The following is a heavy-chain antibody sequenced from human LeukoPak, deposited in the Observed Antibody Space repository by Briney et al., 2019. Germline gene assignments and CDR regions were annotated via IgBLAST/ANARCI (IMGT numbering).Heavy chain of an antibody. CDR3: ARELWRYLDY. CDR1: GGSISSGDYY. CDR2: IYYSGST. Sequence: SETLSLTCTVSGGSISSGDYYWSWIRQPPGKGLEWIGYIYYSGSTYYNPSLKSRVTISVDTSKNQFSLKLSSVTAADTAVYHCARELWRYLDYWGQGTLVTVSS. J-gene: IGHJ4*02. V-gene: IGHV4-30-4*01. D-gene: IGHD3-3*01.